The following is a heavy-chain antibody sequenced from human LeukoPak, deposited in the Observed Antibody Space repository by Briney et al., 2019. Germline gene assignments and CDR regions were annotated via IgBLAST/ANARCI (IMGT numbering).Heavy chain of an antibody. CDR3: ARDPYYDSLRASYYYMDV. CDR2: ISSSGSTI. D-gene: IGHD3-22*01. V-gene: IGHV3-11*04. Sequence: GGSLRLSCAASGFTFSDYYMSWIRQAPGKGLEWVSYISSSGSTIYYADSVKGRFTISRDNAKNSLYLQMNSLRAEDTAVYYCARDPYYDSLRASYYYMDVWGKGTTVTVSS. CDR1: GFTFSDYY. J-gene: IGHJ6*03.